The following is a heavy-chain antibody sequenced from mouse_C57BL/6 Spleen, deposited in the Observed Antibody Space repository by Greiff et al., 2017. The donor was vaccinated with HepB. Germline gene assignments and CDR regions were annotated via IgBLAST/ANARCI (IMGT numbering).Heavy chain of an antibody. J-gene: IGHJ4*01. V-gene: IGHV1-76*01. CDR3: ARSPPLRAMDY. Sequence: VQLQESGAELVRPGASVKLSCKASGYTFTYYYINWVKQRPGQGLEWIARIYPGSGNTYYNEKFKGKATLTAEKSSSTAYMQLSSLTSEDSAVYFCARSPPLRAMDYWGQGTSVTVSS. D-gene: IGHD1-1*01. CDR2: IYPGSGNT. CDR1: GYTFTYYY.